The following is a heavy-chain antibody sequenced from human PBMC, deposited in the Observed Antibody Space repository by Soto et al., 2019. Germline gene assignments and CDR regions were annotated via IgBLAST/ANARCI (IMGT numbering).Heavy chain of an antibody. Sequence: SDTVASTFGGYGGAFSGYYWRWVRQRPGTGLEWIGEINYSGSTNYNPSLKSRVTISVDPSKNQFSLKLTYLAAADTAVYSCPILYCCDSRAGQHW. V-gene: IGHV4-34*03. CDR1: GGAFSGYY. J-gene: IGHJ1*01. D-gene: IGHD3-22*01. CDR3: PILYCCDSRAGQH. CDR2: INYSGST.